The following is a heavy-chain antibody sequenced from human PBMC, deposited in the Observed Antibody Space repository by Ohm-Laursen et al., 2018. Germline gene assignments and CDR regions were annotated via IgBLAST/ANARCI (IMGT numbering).Heavy chain of an antibody. D-gene: IGHD2-15*01. J-gene: IGHJ4*02. CDR2: VSYDERYK. CDR3: EKDVGVAFAYDS. Sequence: SLRLSCAASGFTFNNFGMHWVRQAPGKGLEWVAVVSYDERYKNYVDSVKGRFTVSRDNSRDTLYLQMNSLRNEDTAIYYCEKDVGVAFAYDSWGQGTLVTVSS. V-gene: IGHV3-30*18. CDR1: GFTFNNFG.